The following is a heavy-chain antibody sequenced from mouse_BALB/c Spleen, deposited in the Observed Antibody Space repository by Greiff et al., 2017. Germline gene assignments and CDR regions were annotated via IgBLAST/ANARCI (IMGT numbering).Heavy chain of an antibody. CDR2: LWRGGST. Sequence: QVQLKESGPRLVQPSQSLSITCTVSGFSLTSYGVHWVRQSPGKGLEWLGVLWRGGSTDYNAAFMSRLSITKDNSKRQVFFKMNSLQADDTAIYYCAKKEGPYYGLYYYAMDYWGQGTSVTVSS. J-gene: IGHJ4*01. V-gene: IGHV2-5*01. CDR1: GFSLTSYG. D-gene: IGHD2-10*01. CDR3: AKKEGPYYGLYYYAMDY.